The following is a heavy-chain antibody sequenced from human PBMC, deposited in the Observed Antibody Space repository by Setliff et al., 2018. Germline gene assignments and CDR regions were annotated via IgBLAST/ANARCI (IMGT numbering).Heavy chain of an antibody. CDR1: GGSFSGNY. CDR3: ARDYYDSRGSYAFDI. J-gene: IGHJ3*02. Sequence: PWETLSLTCAVYGGSFSGNYWSWIRQPPGKGLEWIGEINHSGSTNHNPSLKSRVTISVDTSKNQFSLNLSSVTAADTAMYYCARDYYDSRGSYAFDIWGQGTVVTVSS. CDR2: INHSGST. V-gene: IGHV4-34*01. D-gene: IGHD3-22*01.